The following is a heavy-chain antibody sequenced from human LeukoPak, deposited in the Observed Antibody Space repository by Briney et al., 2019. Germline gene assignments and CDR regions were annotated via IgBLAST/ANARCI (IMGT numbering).Heavy chain of an antibody. J-gene: IGHJ6*03. D-gene: IGHD1-26*01. CDR3: ASGSYSFYYMDV. CDR1: GGSIRSYY. Sequence: SETLSLTCSVSGGSIRSYYWSWIRQPPGKGLEWIGYIYYSGGTNYNPSLKSRVTISVDASKNQFSLRLSSVTAADTAVYYCASGSYSFYYMDVWGKGTTVTVSS. V-gene: IGHV4-59*01. CDR2: IYYSGGT.